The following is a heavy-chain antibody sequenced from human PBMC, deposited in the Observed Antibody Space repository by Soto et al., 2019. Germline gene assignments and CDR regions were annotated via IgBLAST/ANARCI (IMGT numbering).Heavy chain of an antibody. CDR2: INPNSGGT. Sequence: ASVKVSCKASGYTFAGYYMHWVRQAPGQGLEWMGWINPNSGGTNYAQKFQGWVTMTRDTPISTAYMELSRLRSDDTAVYYCARETTGDGMDVWGQGTTVTVSS. J-gene: IGHJ6*02. V-gene: IGHV1-2*04. CDR3: ARETTGDGMDV. D-gene: IGHD1-1*01. CDR1: GYTFAGYY.